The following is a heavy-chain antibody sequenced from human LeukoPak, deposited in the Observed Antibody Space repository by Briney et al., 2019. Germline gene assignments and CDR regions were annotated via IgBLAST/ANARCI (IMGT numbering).Heavy chain of an antibody. J-gene: IGHJ1*01. V-gene: IGHV4-34*01. Sequence: KPSETLSLTCAVYGGSFSGYYWSWIRQSPGKGLEWIGEINHSGSTNYNPSLKSRVTISVDTSKNQFSLKLSSVTAADTAVYYCARESPLYCSGGSCYSGYFQHWGQGTLVTVSS. CDR1: GGSFSGYY. CDR2: INHSGST. CDR3: ARESPLYCSGGSCYSGYFQH. D-gene: IGHD2-15*01.